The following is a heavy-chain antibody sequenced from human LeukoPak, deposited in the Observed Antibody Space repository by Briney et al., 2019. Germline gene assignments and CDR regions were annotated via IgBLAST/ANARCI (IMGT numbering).Heavy chain of an antibody. J-gene: IGHJ5*02. D-gene: IGHD3-10*01. CDR3: ARGGYYGSGNDFRFDP. CDR2: IYHSGST. CDR1: GGSISSSNW. Sequence: SGTLSLTCADSGGSISSSNWWGWVRQPPGKGLEGIGKIYHSGSTNYNPSLKRRFTISVHTSKNQFSLKLSSVTAADTAVYYCARGGYYGSGNDFRFDPWGQGTLVTVSS. V-gene: IGHV4-4*02.